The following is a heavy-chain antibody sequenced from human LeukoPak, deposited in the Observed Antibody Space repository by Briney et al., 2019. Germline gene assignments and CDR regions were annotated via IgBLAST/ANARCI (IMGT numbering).Heavy chain of an antibody. Sequence: SETLSLTCTVSGGSISSGGYYWSWIRQHPGKGLEWIGYIYYSGSTYYNPSLKSRVTISVDTSKNQFSLKLSSVTAADTAVYYCARVGGLYDSSGYYYSHYRYFQHWGQGTLVTVSS. J-gene: IGHJ1*01. CDR1: GGSISSGGYY. CDR2: IYYSGST. D-gene: IGHD3-22*01. CDR3: ARVGGLYDSSGYYYSHYRYFQH. V-gene: IGHV4-31*03.